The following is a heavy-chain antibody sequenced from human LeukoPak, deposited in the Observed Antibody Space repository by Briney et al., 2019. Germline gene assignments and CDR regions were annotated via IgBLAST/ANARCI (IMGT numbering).Heavy chain of an antibody. CDR1: GGSISSSSYY. CDR2: IYYSGST. D-gene: IGHD3-22*01. Sequence: PSETLSLTCTVSGGSISSSSYYWGWIRQPPGKGLEWIASIYYSGSTYYNPSLKSRVTISVDTSKNQFSLKLSSVTAADTAVYYCARDPAYDSSGVDYWGQGTLVTVS. V-gene: IGHV4-39*07. CDR3: ARDPAYDSSGVDY. J-gene: IGHJ4*02.